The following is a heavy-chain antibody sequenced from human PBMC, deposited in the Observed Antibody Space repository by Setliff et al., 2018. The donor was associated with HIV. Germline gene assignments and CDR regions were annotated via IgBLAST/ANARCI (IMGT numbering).Heavy chain of an antibody. Sequence: SETLSLTCAVYGESFSRYYFTWIRQAPGRGLEWIGEINHSSFTKYNPSLASRVTMSIDTSKNQFSLLLSSVTAADTAMYFCARRPGGITRARLDNWGQGTLVTVSS. CDR3: ARRPGGITRARLDN. CDR1: GESFSRYY. D-gene: IGHD3-16*01. J-gene: IGHJ4*02. V-gene: IGHV4-34*01. CDR2: INHSSFT.